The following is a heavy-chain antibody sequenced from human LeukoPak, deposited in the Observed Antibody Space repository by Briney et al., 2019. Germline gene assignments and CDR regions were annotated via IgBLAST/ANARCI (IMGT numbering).Heavy chain of an antibody. J-gene: IGHJ4*02. V-gene: IGHV4-30-2*01. CDR3: ARGMATYRPGFDY. D-gene: IGHD5-24*01. CDR1: GGSVSSGGYY. Sequence: KPSQTLSLTCSVSGGSVSSGGYYWSWIRQPPGKGLEWIGYIYDGGATYFNPSLKSRVTISVDRSKNQFSLKVRSVTAADTAVYYCARGMATYRPGFDYWGQGTLVTVSS. CDR2: IYDGGAT.